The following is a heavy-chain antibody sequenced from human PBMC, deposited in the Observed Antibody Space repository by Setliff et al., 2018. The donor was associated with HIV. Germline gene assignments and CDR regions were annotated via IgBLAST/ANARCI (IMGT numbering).Heavy chain of an antibody. J-gene: IGHJ4*02. Sequence: GGSLRLSCAASGFTFSSYSMHWVRQAPGKGLEWVATISFDGSDKYYADSVRGRFTISRDNSKNPLYLQVSSLRTEDTAVYYCARDPDTALVLIYFDYWGQGALVTVSS. CDR3: ARDPDTALVLIYFDY. CDR2: ISFDGSDK. CDR1: GFTFSSYS. V-gene: IGHV3-30*04. D-gene: IGHD5-18*01.